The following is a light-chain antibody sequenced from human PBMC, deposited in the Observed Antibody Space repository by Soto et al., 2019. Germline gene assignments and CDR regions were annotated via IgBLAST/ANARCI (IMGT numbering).Light chain of an antibody. CDR2: NVS. CDR3: QKYKNWPPT. J-gene: IGKJ1*01. CDR1: QHVSSN. Sequence: EILMTQSPATLSVSPGERATLSCRASQHVSSNLAWYQQKPDQSPRLVIKNVSTRATCIPARFSGSGSGTDFTLTISSLQSEDFAVYFCQKYKNWPPTFGQGTKVEI. V-gene: IGKV3-15*01.